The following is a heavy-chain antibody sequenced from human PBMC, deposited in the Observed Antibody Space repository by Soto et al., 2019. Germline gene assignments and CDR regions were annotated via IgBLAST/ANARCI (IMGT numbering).Heavy chain of an antibody. CDR1: GYTFTSYA. Sequence: ASVKVSCKASGYTFTSYAMHWVRQAPGQRLEWIGWINAGNGNTKYSQKFQGRVTITRDTSASTAYMELSSLRSEDTAVYYCARDRRGGSTIFGVVGYYYYMDVWGKGTTVTVSS. V-gene: IGHV1-3*01. J-gene: IGHJ6*03. CDR3: ARDRRGGSTIFGVVGYYYYMDV. D-gene: IGHD3-3*01. CDR2: INAGNGNT.